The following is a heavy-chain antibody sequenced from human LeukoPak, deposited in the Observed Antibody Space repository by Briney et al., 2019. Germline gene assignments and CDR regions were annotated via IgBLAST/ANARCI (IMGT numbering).Heavy chain of an antibody. CDR2: MNPNSGNT. D-gene: IGHD4-17*01. J-gene: IGHJ4*02. CDR3: ARAGEIGGDYGVY. Sequence: RASVKVSCKASGYTFTSYDINWVRQATGQGLECMGWMNPNSGNTGYAQKFQGRVTMTRNTSISTAYMELSSLRSEDTAVYYCARAGEIGGDYGVYWGQGTLVTVSS. CDR1: GYTFTSYD. V-gene: IGHV1-8*01.